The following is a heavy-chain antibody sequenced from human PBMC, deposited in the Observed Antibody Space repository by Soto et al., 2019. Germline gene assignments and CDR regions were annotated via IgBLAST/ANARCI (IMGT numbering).Heavy chain of an antibody. CDR2: IYYSGST. CDR1: GGSVSSGSYY. CDR3: ARGRRYYGSGSYKDWFDP. V-gene: IGHV4-61*01. Sequence: SETLSLTCTVSGGSVSSGSYYWSWIRQPPGKGLEWIGYIYYSGSTNYNPSLKSRVTISVDTSKNQFSLKLSSVTAADTAVYYCARGRRYYGSGSYKDWFDPWGQGTLVTSPQ. J-gene: IGHJ5*02. D-gene: IGHD3-10*01.